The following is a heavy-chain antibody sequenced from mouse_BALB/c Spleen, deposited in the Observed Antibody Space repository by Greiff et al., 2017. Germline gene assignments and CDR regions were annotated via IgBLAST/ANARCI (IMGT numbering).Heavy chain of an antibody. J-gene: IGHJ2*01. V-gene: IGHV1-80*01. CDR1: GYAFSSYW. D-gene: IGHD1-2*01. CDR3: ARYGLDY. CDR2: IYPGDGDT. Sequence: VKLMESGAELVRPGSSVKISCKASGYAFSSYWMNWVKQRPGQGLEWIGQIYPGDGDTNYNGKFKGKATLTADTSSSTAYMQLSSLTSEDSAVYFCARYGLDYWGQGTTLTVSS.